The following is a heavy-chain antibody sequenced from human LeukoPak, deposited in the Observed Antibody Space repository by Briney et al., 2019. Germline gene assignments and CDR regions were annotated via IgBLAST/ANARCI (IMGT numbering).Heavy chain of an antibody. CDR3: AKVALPVLYYYYGMDV. J-gene: IGHJ6*02. CDR1: GFTFSSYA. D-gene: IGHD2-2*01. Sequence: QSGGSLRLSCAVSGFTFSSYAMSWFRQAPGKGLEWVSAISGSGGSTYYADSVKGRFTISRDNSKNTLYLQMNSLRAEDTAVYYCAKVALPVLYYYYGMDVWGQGTTVTVSS. CDR2: ISGSGGST. V-gene: IGHV3-23*01.